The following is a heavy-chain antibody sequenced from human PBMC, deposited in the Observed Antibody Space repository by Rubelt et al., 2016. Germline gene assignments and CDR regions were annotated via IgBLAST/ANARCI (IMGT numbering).Heavy chain of an antibody. Sequence: QVQLVQSGAEVKKPGASVKVSCKASGYTFTSYGFDWVRKAPGLGLERRGWISANNGETDYGQNVQARVTLTTDKSTSTSYMEWRSLGSEDTAIYYCAAGEGYNYIDDYWGQGTLVTVSP. V-gene: IGHV1-18*01. CDR1: GYTFTSYG. D-gene: IGHD5-24*01. CDR2: ISANNGET. CDR3: AAGEGYNYIDDY. J-gene: IGHJ4*02.